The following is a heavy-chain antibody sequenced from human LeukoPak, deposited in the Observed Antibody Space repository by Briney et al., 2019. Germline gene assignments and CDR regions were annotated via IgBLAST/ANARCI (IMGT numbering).Heavy chain of an antibody. CDR2: TNNEGTSQ. V-gene: IGHV3-74*01. D-gene: IGHD6-19*01. Sequence: GGSLRLSCAASGFTFSNYWMHWVRQAPGKGLVWVSYTNNEGTSQYYADSVKGRFTISRDNAKNTVDLQMNSLSVEDTAVYYCVRGSGGFDYWGQGSLVTVSS. J-gene: IGHJ4*02. CDR1: GFTFSNYW. CDR3: VRGSGGFDY.